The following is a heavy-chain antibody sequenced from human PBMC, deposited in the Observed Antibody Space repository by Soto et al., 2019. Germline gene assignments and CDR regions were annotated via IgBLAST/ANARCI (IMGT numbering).Heavy chain of an antibody. D-gene: IGHD6-19*01. V-gene: IGHV4-59*01. CDR2: IYYSGST. CDR3: ARGLQWLAPIDY. CDR1: GGSISSYY. Sequence: SETLSLTCTVSGGSISSYYWSWIRQPPGKGLEWIGYIYYSGSTNYNPSLKSRVTISVDTSKNQFSLKLSSVTAADTAVYYCARGLQWLAPIDYWGQGTLVTVSS. J-gene: IGHJ4*02.